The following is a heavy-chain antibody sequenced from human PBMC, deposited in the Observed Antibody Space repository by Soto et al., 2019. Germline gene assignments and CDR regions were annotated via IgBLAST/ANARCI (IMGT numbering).Heavy chain of an antibody. V-gene: IGHV3-30*03. CDR2: ISYDGTNK. CDR3: ARAEQWLVSPSAY. Sequence: QVRLVESGGGVVQPGRSLRLSCAASGFTFSNYGMHWVRQAPGKGLEWVAVISYDGTNKYYADSVKGRFTISRDNSKNTLYLQMNSLRPEDTAVYYCARAEQWLVSPSAYWGQGTLVTVSS. D-gene: IGHD6-19*01. CDR1: GFTFSNYG. J-gene: IGHJ4*02.